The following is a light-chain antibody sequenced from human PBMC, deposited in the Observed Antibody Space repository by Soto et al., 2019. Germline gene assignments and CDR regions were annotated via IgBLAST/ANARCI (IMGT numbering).Light chain of an antibody. CDR3: QKYSSAPFT. CDR2: AAS. CDR1: QGISNY. J-gene: IGKJ3*01. Sequence: DIQMTQSPSSLSASVGDRVAITCRASQGISNYLAWYQQKPGKVPKLLIYAASTLQSGVPSRFTGSGSGPDFTPTISSPNPEDVATYYCQKYSSAPFTFGPGTKVDIK. V-gene: IGKV1-27*01.